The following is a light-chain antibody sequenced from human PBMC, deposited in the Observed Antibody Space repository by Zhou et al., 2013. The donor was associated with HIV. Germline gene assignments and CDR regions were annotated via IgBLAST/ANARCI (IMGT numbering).Light chain of an antibody. V-gene: IGKV3-20*01. CDR2: GAS. J-gene: IGKJ2*01. CDR3: QQYANSPQT. CDR1: HTISANY. Sequence: EIVMTQSPATLSVSPGEGATLSCRASHTISANYLAWYQQKPGQAPRLLVYGASTRATGIPDRFTGSGSGTDFTLTFTTLGPEDFAVYYCQQYANSPQTFGQGTKVEIK.